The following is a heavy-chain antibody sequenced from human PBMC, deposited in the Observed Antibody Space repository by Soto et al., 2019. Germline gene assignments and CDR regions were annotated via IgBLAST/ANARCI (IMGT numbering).Heavy chain of an antibody. V-gene: IGHV3-23*01. D-gene: IGHD1-26*01. J-gene: IGHJ6*04. CDR3: AKGVELDV. Sequence: EVLLLESGGGLVQPGGSLRLSCEASGFSFSSFAMNWVRQAPGKGLEWVSAIGDSGASTYYADSVKGRFTISRDNSRNTQYLQLNSLRAEDTAVYYCAKGVELDVWGNGTTVTVSS. CDR2: IGDSGAST. CDR1: GFSFSSFA.